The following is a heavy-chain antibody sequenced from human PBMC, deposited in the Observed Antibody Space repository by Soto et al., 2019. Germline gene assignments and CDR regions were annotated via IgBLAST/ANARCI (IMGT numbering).Heavy chain of an antibody. CDR3: ARGHYYGSGSREFHYYYYMDV. D-gene: IGHD3-10*01. J-gene: IGHJ6*03. V-gene: IGHV1-2*04. Sequence: ASVKVSCKASGYTFTGYYMHWVRQAPGQGLEWMGWINPNSGGTNYAQKFQGWVTMTRDTSISTAYMELSRLRSDDTAVYYCARGHYYGSGSREFHYYYYMDVWGKGTTVTVSS. CDR1: GYTFTGYY. CDR2: INPNSGGT.